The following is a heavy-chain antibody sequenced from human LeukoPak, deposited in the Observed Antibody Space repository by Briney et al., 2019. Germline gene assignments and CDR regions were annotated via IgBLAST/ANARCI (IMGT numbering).Heavy chain of an antibody. D-gene: IGHD2-15*01. Sequence: SETLSLTCSVSGGSISSISDYWGWIRQPPGKGLEWIGSIYYSGTTYYNPSLKSRATMYVATSKNQVSLKLNSVTAADTAVYYCARHEAGFCTSGSCPHPPFDFWGQGTLVTVSS. J-gene: IGHJ4*02. CDR1: GGSISSISDY. CDR3: ARHEAGFCTSGSCPHPPFDF. CDR2: IYYSGTT. V-gene: IGHV4-39*01.